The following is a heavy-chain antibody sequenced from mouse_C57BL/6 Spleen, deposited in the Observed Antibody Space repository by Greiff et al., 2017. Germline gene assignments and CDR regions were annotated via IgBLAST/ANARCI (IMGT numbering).Heavy chain of an antibody. V-gene: IGHV1-69*01. Sequence: QVQLQQPGAELVMPGASVKLSCKASGYTFTSYWMHWVKQRPGQGLEWIGEIDPSDSYTNYNQKFKGKSTLTVDKSSSTAYMQLSSLPSEDSAVYYCARGSKRYFDVWGTGTTVTVSS. CDR3: ARGSKRYFDV. CDR2: IDPSDSYT. D-gene: IGHD2-5*01. J-gene: IGHJ1*03. CDR1: GYTFTSYW.